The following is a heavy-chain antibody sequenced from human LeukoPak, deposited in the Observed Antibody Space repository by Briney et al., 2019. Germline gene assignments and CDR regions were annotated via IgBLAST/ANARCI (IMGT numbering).Heavy chain of an antibody. CDR1: GYTFTAYY. J-gene: IGHJ5*02. D-gene: IGHD4-23*01. CDR3: ARVGGTYGGNSDGGWFDP. Sequence: AASVKVSCKASGYTFTAYYMHWVRQAPGQGLEWVGRINPVNGGTDYAQNFQGRVTMTRDTSISTAYMDLSSLRSDDTAVYYCARVGGTYGGNSDGGWFDPWGQGTLVTVSS. CDR2: INPVNGGT. V-gene: IGHV1-2*06.